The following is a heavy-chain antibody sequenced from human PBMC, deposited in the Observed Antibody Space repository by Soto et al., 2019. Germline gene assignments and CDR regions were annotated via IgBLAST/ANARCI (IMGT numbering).Heavy chain of an antibody. J-gene: IGHJ6*02. Sequence: QLQLQESGPGLVKPSETLSLTCTVSGDSIRSSSYWGWIRQPPGKGLEWIGSIYSTGNTYYNPSRNSQVTISVDTSKHQFSLSVISVTAADTAVYYCRRSSRYSTDVWGQGTTVTVSS. CDR1: GDSIRSSSY. CDR2: IYSTGNT. CDR3: RRSSRYSTDV. D-gene: IGHD6-13*01. V-gene: IGHV4-39*01.